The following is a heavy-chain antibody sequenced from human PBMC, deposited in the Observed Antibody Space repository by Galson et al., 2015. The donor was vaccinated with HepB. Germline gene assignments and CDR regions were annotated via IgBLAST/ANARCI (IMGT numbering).Heavy chain of an antibody. CDR1: GFTVSNYA. Sequence: SLRLSCAASGFTVSNYAMSWVRQAPGKGLEWVANINQHGNEKYYVDSVKGRFTISRDNAQNSLFLQMDSLRVEDTAVYYCATGYSYFSGATSYDWWGQGTLVTVSS. D-gene: IGHD3-10*01. J-gene: IGHJ4*02. CDR2: INQHGNEK. V-gene: IGHV3-7*03. CDR3: ATGYSYFSGATSYDW.